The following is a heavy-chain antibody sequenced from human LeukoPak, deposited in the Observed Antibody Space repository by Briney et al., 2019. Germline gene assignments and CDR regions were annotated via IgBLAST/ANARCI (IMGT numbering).Heavy chain of an antibody. D-gene: IGHD3-22*01. J-gene: IGHJ4*02. CDR1: GFTFSSYA. Sequence: GGSLRLSCAASGFTFSSYAMHWVRQAPGKGLEWVAVISYDGSNKYYADSVKGRFTISRDNSKNTLYLQMNSLRAEDTAVYYCASYYDSSGYAFDYWGQGTLVTVSS. CDR3: ASYYDSSGYAFDY. V-gene: IGHV3-30*04. CDR2: ISYDGSNK.